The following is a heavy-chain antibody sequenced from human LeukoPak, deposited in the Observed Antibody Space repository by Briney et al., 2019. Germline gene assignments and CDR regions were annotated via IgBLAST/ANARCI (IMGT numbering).Heavy chain of an antibody. J-gene: IGHJ4*02. D-gene: IGHD3-22*01. CDR1: GFTFSYYA. CDR2: LSSSGDIT. Sequence: GGSLRLSCAASGFTFSYYAMSWVRQAPGKGLEWVSALSSSGDITFYTDPVKGRFTISRDNSKNTLYLQMNSLRAEDTAVYYCAKDRPNYYESNGHYYRLNGDYWGQGTLVTVAS. V-gene: IGHV3-23*01. CDR3: AKDRPNYYESNGHYYRLNGDY.